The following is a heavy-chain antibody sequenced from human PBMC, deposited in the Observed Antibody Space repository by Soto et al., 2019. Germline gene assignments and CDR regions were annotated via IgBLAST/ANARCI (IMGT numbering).Heavy chain of an antibody. CDR1: VYTLTELS. D-gene: IGHD3-3*01. Sequence: ASVKVSCKASVYTLTELSMHWVRQAPGKGLEWMGGFDPEDGETIYAQKFQGRVTMTEDTSTDTAYMELSSLRSEDTAVYYCATDGLPYYDFWSGYFGYWGQGTLVTVSS. V-gene: IGHV1-24*01. CDR3: ATDGLPYYDFWSGYFGY. J-gene: IGHJ4*02. CDR2: FDPEDGET.